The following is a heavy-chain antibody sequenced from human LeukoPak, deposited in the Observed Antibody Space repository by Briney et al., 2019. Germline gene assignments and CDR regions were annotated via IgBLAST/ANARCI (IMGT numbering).Heavy chain of an antibody. D-gene: IGHD1-14*01. CDR2: ITYGGTTI. CDR1: GFPFSSFT. CDR3: ARSPPGSITYYYYGMDV. Sequence: GGSLRLSCRASGFPFSSFTMNWVRQAPGKGLEWVSFITYGGTTIYYADSVKGRFTISRDNAKNSLYLQMNSLRDEDTAVYYCARSPPGSITYYYYGMDVWGQGTTVTVSS. V-gene: IGHV3-48*02. J-gene: IGHJ6*02.